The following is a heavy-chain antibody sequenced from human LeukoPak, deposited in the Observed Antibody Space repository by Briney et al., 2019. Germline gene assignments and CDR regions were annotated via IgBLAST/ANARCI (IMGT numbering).Heavy chain of an antibody. CDR1: GYTFTGYY. CDR3: ARDRRTVVTSRYYYYMDV. D-gene: IGHD4-23*01. V-gene: IGHV1-2*02. Sequence: ASVKVSCKASGYTFTGYYMHWVRQAPGQGLEWMGWINPNSGGTNYAQKFQGRVTMTRDTFISTAYMELSRLRSDDTAVYYCARDRRTVVTSRYYYYMDVWGKGTTVTVSS. CDR2: INPNSGGT. J-gene: IGHJ6*03.